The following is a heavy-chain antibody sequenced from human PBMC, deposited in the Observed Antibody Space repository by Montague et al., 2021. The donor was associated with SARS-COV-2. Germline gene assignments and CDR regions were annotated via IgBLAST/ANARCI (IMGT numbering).Heavy chain of an antibody. D-gene: IGHD6-13*01. V-gene: IGHV4-34*01. CDR2: IYHSGST. Sequence: SETLSLTCVVYGGSFSGFYWSWIRQPPGKGLEWIGGIYHSGSTNYNPSLKSRVTISVDTSKNQFSLKVSSVTAADTAVYYCARWRPSRSWLYYYYYGMDVWGQGTTVTVSS. J-gene: IGHJ6*02. CDR1: GGSFSGFY. CDR3: ARWRPSRSWLYYYYYGMDV.